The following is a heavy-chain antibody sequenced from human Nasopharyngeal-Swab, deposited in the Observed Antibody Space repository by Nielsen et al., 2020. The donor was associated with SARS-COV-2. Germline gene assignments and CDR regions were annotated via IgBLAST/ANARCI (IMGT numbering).Heavy chain of an antibody. V-gene: IGHV3-48*02. D-gene: IGHD5/OR15-5a*01. CDR3: ASLLRTDFDY. Sequence: GGSLRLSCAASGFTFSSYSMNWVRQAPGKGLEWVSYISSSSTIYYADSVKGRFTISRDNAKNSLYLQMNSLRDEDTAVYYCASLLRTDFDYWGQGTLVTVSS. CDR2: ISSSSTI. CDR1: GFTFSSYS. J-gene: IGHJ4*02.